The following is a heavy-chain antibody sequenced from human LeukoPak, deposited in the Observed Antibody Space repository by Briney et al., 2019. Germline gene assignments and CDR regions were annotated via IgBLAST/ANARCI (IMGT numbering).Heavy chain of an antibody. CDR1: GFTFSAYA. D-gene: IGHD6-19*01. V-gene: IGHV3-30*09. CDR3: ARDGAVAGVNFDY. Sequence: PGGSLRLSCAASGFTFSAYAMHWVRQAPGKGLEWVALITYDGSNEDYADSVKGRLAISRDNSKNTLYLQMNSLRAEDTAVYYCARDGAVAGVNFDYWGQGTLVTVSS. CDR2: ITYDGSNE. J-gene: IGHJ4*02.